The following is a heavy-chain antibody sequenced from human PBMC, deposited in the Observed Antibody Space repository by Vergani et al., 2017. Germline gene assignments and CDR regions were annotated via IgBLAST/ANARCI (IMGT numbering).Heavy chain of an antibody. V-gene: IGHV4-34*01. Sequence: QVQLQQWGAGLLKPSETLSLTCAVYVGSFSGYYWSWIRQPPGKGLEWIGEINHSGSTNYNPSLKSRVTISVDTSKNQFSLKLSSVTAADTAVYYCAISYGSGSYSMAWGQGTLVTVSS. J-gene: IGHJ5*02. CDR1: VGSFSGYY. D-gene: IGHD3-10*01. CDR2: INHSGST. CDR3: AISYGSGSYSMA.